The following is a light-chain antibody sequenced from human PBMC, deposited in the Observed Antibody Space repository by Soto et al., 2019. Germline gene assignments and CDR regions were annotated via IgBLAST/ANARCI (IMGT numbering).Light chain of an antibody. V-gene: IGLV1-40*01. CDR2: ANN. J-gene: IGLJ3*02. Sequence: QSVLTQPPSVSGAPGQRVTISCTGSSSNFGAGYDVHWYQQLPGTAPKLLIYANNNRPSGVPERFSGSKSGTSASLAITGLRAEDEAYYYCQYYDSSMSGWVFGGGTKVTVL. CDR1: SSNFGAGYD. CDR3: QYYDSSMSGWV.